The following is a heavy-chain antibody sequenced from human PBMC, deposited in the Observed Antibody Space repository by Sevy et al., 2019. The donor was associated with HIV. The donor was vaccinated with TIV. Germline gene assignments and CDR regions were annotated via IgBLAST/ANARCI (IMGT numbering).Heavy chain of an antibody. J-gene: IGHJ4*02. CDR1: GFTFSNAW. CDR3: TTDWDYGDTTGYFDY. Sequence: GGSLRLSCAASGFTFSNAWMSWVRQAPGKGLEWVGRIKSKTDGGTTDYAAPVKGRFTISRDDSKNTLYLQMNSLKTEDTAVCYCTTDWDYGDTTGYFDYWGQGTLVTVSS. V-gene: IGHV3-15*01. D-gene: IGHD4-17*01. CDR2: IKSKTDGGTT.